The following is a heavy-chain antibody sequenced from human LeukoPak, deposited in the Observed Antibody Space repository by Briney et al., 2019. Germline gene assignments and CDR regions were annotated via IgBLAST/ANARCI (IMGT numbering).Heavy chain of an antibody. Sequence: PGGSLRLSFAASGFTFDDYAMHWVRQAPGKGLEWVSGISWNSGSIGYADSVKGRFTISRDNAKNSLYLQMNSLRAEDTALYYCAKDFPEAYWGQGTLVTVSS. J-gene: IGHJ4*02. V-gene: IGHV3-9*01. CDR3: AKDFPEAY. CDR2: ISWNSGSI. CDR1: GFTFDDYA.